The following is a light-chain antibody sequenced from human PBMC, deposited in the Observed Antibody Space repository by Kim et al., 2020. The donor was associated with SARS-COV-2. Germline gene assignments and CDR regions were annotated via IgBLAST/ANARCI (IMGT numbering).Light chain of an antibody. CDR1: KLVDNY. V-gene: IGLV3-1*01. J-gene: IGLJ1*01. CDR2: QDN. CDR3: QAWDSSTHNYV. Sequence: TAQTADITCSRYKLVDNYVSWYQQQPGQSPLVVIYQDNQRPSGIPERFSGSNSGNTATLTISGTQAMDEADYYCQAWDSSTHNYVFGAGTKVTVL.